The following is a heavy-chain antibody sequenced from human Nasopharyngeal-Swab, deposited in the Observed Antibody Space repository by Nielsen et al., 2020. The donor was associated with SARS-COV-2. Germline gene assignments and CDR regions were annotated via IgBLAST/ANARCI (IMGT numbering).Heavy chain of an antibody. CDR1: GFTFSDSA. J-gene: IGHJ4*02. CDR2: IRSKGKTYAT. CDR3: TRCGGGCYSGRDY. Sequence: GESLKISCAASGFTFSDSAIHWVRQASGKGLEWVGRIRSKGKTYATAYAASVKGRFIIFRDDPTNTAYLQMNSLETEDTAVYYCTRCGGGCYSGRDYWGQGTLVTVSS. D-gene: IGHD2-15*01. V-gene: IGHV3-73*01.